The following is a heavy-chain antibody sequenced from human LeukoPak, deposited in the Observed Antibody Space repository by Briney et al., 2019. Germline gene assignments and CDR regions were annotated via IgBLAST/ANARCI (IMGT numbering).Heavy chain of an antibody. CDR3: ARVTDITMVRGVHDY. J-gene: IGHJ4*02. CDR2: ISSSSSYI. Sequence: GGSLRLSCAASGFTFSSYSMNWVRQAPGKGLEWVSSISSSSSYIYYADSVKGRFTISRDNAKNSLYLQMNSLRAEDTAVYYCARVTDITMVRGVHDYWGQGTLVTVSS. CDR1: GFTFSSYS. D-gene: IGHD3-10*01. V-gene: IGHV3-21*01.